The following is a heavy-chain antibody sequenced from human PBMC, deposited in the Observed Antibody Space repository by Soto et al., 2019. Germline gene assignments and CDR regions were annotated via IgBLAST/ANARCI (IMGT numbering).Heavy chain of an antibody. V-gene: IGHV3-33*01. J-gene: IGHJ6*02. CDR3: AREGPASPDYYYGMDV. Sequence: GGSLRLSCAASRFTFSNYGMHWVRQAPGKGLEWVAVIWYDGSKKYYADSVKGRFSISRDNSKNTLYLQMNSLRAEDTAVYYCAREGPASPDYYYGMDVWGQGTTVTVSS. CDR1: RFTFSNYG. CDR2: IWYDGSKK.